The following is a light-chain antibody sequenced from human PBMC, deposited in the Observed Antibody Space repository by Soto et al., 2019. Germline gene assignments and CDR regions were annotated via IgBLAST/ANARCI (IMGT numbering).Light chain of an antibody. Sequence: QSVLTQPPSGSGAPGQRVTISCTGSSSNIGAGYDVHWYQQLPGTAPKLLIYGNNNRPSGVPDRFSGSKSGTSASLAITGLQAEDEADYYCQSYDSSLSGSVFGGGTKLTVL. V-gene: IGLV1-40*01. CDR2: GNN. CDR1: SSNIGAGYD. J-gene: IGLJ3*02. CDR3: QSYDSSLSGSV.